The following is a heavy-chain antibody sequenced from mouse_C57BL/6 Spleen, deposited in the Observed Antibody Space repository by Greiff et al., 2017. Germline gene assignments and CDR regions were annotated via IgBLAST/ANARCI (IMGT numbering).Heavy chain of an antibody. D-gene: IGHD1-3*01. CDR1: GFTFSSYA. CDR3: ARDYMKAWFAY. J-gene: IGHJ3*01. V-gene: IGHV5-4*01. Sequence: EVQGVESGGGLVKPGGSLKLSCAASGFTFSSYAMSWVRQTPEKRLEWVATISDGGSYTYYPDNVKGRFTISRDNAKNNLYLQRSHLKSEDTAMYYCARDYMKAWFAYWGQGTLVTVSA. CDR2: ISDGGSYT.